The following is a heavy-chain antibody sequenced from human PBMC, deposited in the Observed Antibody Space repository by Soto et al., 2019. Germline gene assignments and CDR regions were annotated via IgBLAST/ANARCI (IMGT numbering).Heavy chain of an antibody. CDR1: GYSFTSYW. CDR2: IYPGDSDT. D-gene: IGHD2-15*01. V-gene: IGHV5-51*01. J-gene: IGHJ6*02. CDR3: ASTHCSGGSCYSFRMDV. Sequence: GESLKISCKGSGYSFTSYWIGWVRQMPGKGLEWMGIIYPGDSDTRYSPSFQGQVTISADKSISTAYLQWSSLKASDTAMYYCASTHCSGGSCYSFRMDVWGQGTTVTVSS.